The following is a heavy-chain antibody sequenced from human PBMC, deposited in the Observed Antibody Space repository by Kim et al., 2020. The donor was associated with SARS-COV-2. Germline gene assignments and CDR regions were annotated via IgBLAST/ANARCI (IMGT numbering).Heavy chain of an antibody. V-gene: IGHV4-31*02. J-gene: IGHJ3*02. D-gene: IGHD3-10*01. CDR3: ARARDYGSGDAFDI. Sequence: TPSCQSRVTISVDTSKNQFSRKLSSVTAADTAVYYCARARDYGSGDAFDIWGQGTMVTVSS.